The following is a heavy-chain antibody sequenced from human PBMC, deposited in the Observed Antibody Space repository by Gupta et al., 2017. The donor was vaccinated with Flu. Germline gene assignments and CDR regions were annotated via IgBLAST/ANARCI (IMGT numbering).Heavy chain of an antibody. CDR1: GGSISSGSYY. V-gene: IGHV4-61*02. CDR3: ARGNWFDP. CDR2: IYTSGST. J-gene: IGHJ5*02. Sequence: QVQLQESGPGLVKPSQTLSLTCTVSGGSISSGSYYWSWIRQPAGKGLEWIGRIYTSGSTNYNPSLKSRVTISVETSKNKFSLKLSAVTAADTAVDYGARGNWFDPGGQGTLVTVYS.